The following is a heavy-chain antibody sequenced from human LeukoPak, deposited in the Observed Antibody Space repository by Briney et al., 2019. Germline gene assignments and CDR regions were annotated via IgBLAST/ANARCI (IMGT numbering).Heavy chain of an antibody. V-gene: IGHV3-74*01. CDR3: ATAGGDGSRMGFDP. Sequence: GGSLRLSCADSGFTFSRYWKHWVRQTPGKGLVWVSCISADGSVTRYADSVKGRFTISRDNTKSTLYLQMHSLRAEDTAVYYCATAGGDGSRMGFDPWGQGTLVTVSS. CDR1: GFTFSRYW. D-gene: IGHD2-15*01. J-gene: IGHJ5*02. CDR2: ISADGSVT.